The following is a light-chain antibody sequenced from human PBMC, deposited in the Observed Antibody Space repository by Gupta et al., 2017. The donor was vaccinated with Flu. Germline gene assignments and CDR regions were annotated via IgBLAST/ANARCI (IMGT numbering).Light chain of an antibody. CDR3: AAWDDSLNALV. CDR2: SNN. J-gene: IGLJ3*02. CDR1: SSNIGSNT. V-gene: IGLV1-44*01. Sequence: QSVLTQPPSASGTPGQRVTISCYGSSSNIGSNTVNCYQQLPGTAPKLLIYSNNQRPSGVPDRFSGSKSGTSASLAISGLQSEDEADYYCAAWDDSLNALVFGGGTKLTVL.